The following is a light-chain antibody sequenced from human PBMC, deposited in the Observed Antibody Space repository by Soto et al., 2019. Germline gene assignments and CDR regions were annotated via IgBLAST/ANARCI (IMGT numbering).Light chain of an antibody. V-gene: IGKV1-5*01. CDR2: DAS. J-gene: IGKJ1*01. CDR3: QQSYSIPHT. Sequence: TQMTQSPSTLSASVGDRVTITCRASQSVRGRLAWYQQKPGRAPKLLIYDASSLESGVPSRFSGSGSGTEFTLTISSLQPDDFATYYCQQSYSIPHTFGQGTKVDIK. CDR1: QSVRGR.